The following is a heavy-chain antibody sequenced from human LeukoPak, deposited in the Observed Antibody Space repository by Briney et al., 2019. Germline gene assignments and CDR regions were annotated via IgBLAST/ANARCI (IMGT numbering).Heavy chain of an antibody. CDR2: ISAYNGNT. V-gene: IGHV1-18*01. CDR1: GYTFTSYG. CDR3: ASLFLGIAVAAQGERNWFDP. J-gene: IGHJ5*02. D-gene: IGHD6-19*01. Sequence: ASVKVSCKASGYTFTSYGISWVRQAPGQGLEWMGWISAYNGNTNYAQKFQGRVTMTRDTSISTAYMELSRLRSDDTAVYYCASLFLGIAVAAQGERNWFDPWGQGTLVTVSS.